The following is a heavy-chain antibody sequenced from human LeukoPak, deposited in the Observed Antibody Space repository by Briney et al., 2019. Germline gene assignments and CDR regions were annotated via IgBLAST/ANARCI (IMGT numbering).Heavy chain of an antibody. CDR1: GYTFANYA. V-gene: IGHV1-3*04. CDR2: INTVDGNT. Sequence: GASVKVSCKASGYTFANYAIHWVRQAPGQRLEWMGWINTVDGNTKYSQNFQARVTITRDTSASTAYMELSSLKSEDTAVYYCIRFNSNWYFDYWGRGTLVTVSS. J-gene: IGHJ4*02. CDR3: IRFNSNWYFDY. D-gene: IGHD6-13*01.